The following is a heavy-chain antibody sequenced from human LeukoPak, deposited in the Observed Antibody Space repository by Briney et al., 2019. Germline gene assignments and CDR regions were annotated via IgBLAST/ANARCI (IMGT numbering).Heavy chain of an antibody. D-gene: IGHD5-18*01. CDR2: IYYSGST. CDR1: GGPISSSSYY. Sequence: PSETLSLTCTVSGGPISSSSYYWGWIRQPPGKGLEWIGSIYYSGSTYYNPSLKSRVTISVDTSKNQFSLKLSSVTAADTAVYYCARLGYSYGHIDYWGQGTLVTVSS. CDR3: ARLGYSYGHIDY. V-gene: IGHV4-39*01. J-gene: IGHJ4*02.